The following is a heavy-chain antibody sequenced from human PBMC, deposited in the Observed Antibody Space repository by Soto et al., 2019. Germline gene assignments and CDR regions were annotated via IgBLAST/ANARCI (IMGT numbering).Heavy chain of an antibody. J-gene: IGHJ6*02. V-gene: IGHV4-39*01. CDR2: IYYSGST. CDR3: AGSYSSSWYFYNYYYGMDV. CDR1: GGSISSSSYY. Sequence: ETLSLTCTVSGGSISSSSYYWGWIRQPPGKGLEWIGSIYYSGSTYYNPSLKSRVTISVDTSKNQFSLKLSSVTAADTAVYYCAGSYSSSWYFYNYYYGMDVWGQGTTVTVSS. D-gene: IGHD6-13*01.